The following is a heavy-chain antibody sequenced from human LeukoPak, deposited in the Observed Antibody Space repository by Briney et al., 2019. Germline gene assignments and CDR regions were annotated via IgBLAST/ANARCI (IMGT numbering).Heavy chain of an antibody. CDR3: ARYASGSYFDY. CDR2: IYYSGST. D-gene: IGHD1-26*01. V-gene: IGHV4-39*01. Sequence: SETLSLTCTVSGGSISSSSYYWGWIRQPPGMGLEWIGSIYYSGSTYYKPSLKSRVTISVDTSKNQFSLKLSSVTAADTAVYYCARYASGSYFDYWGQGTLVTVSS. J-gene: IGHJ4*02. CDR1: GGSISSSSYY.